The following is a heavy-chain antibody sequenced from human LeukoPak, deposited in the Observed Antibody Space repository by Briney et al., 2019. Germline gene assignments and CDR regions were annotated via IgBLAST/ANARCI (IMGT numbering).Heavy chain of an antibody. CDR2: ISASGSST. CDR3: AKNSVGGSYYPIDY. Sequence: GGSLRLSCTVSGFTVSSNSMSWVRQAPGKGLEWVSAISASGSSTYYADSVKGRFTISRDNSKNTLYLQMNSLGDDDTAIYSCAKNSVGGSYYPIDYWGQGTLVTVSS. V-gene: IGHV3-23*01. D-gene: IGHD1-26*01. J-gene: IGHJ4*02. CDR1: GFTVSSNS.